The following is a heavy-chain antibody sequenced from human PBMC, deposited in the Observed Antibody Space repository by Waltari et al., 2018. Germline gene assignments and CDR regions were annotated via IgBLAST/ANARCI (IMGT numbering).Heavy chain of an antibody. Sequence: EVQLLESGGGLVQPGGSLRLSCAASGFTFSSYAMSWVRQAPGKGLEWVSAISGSGGSTYYADSVKGRFTISRDNSKNTLYLQMNSLRVEDTAVYYCARGRIYHDSSASGYYFDYWGQGTLVAVSS. CDR3: ARGRIYHDSSASGYYFDY. CDR1: GFTFSSYA. J-gene: IGHJ4*02. V-gene: IGHV3-23*01. D-gene: IGHD3-22*01. CDR2: ISGSGGST.